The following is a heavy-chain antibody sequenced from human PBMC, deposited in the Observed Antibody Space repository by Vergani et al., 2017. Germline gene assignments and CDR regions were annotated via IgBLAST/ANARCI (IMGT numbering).Heavy chain of an antibody. CDR3: ARSRPYCTSGSCPAI. D-gene: IGHD2-15*01. CDR2: IHTGGST. V-gene: IGHV4-61*02. J-gene: IGHJ4*02. CDR1: GESIRSGSHY. Sequence: QVQLQESGPGLVEPSETLSLTCAVSGESIRSGSHYWSWIRQPAGKGPEWIGHIHTGGSTDLNPSFKSRVSISVDTSKSQFSLKLNSVTVADTAVYYCARSRPYCTSGSCPAIWGQGTRVTVSS.